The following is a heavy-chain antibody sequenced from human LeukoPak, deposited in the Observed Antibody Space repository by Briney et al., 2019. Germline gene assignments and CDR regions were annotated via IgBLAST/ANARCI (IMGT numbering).Heavy chain of an antibody. Sequence: SGTLCLTCAVSGGSFSGYYWSWIRQPPGEGLEWSGYIYYSGSTNYNPSLKSRVTISVDTSKNQFSLKLSSVTATDTAVYYCARVLINYYGSGSYYYYFDYWGQGTLVTVSS. CDR2: IYYSGST. CDR1: GGSFSGYY. J-gene: IGHJ4*02. V-gene: IGHV4-59*01. CDR3: ARVLINYYGSGSYYYYFDY. D-gene: IGHD3-10*01.